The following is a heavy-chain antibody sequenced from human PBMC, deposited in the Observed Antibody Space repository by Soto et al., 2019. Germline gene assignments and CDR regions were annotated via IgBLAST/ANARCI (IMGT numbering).Heavy chain of an antibody. D-gene: IGHD2-2*01. V-gene: IGHV3-30-3*01. CDR1: GFTFSSYA. CDR2: ISYDGSNK. CDR3: ARDSPPVPAAPAAVWYYFDY. Sequence: QVQLVESGGGVVQPGRSLRLSCAASGFTFSSYAMHWVRQAPGKGLEWVAVISYDGSNKYYADSVKGRFTISRDNSKNTLYLQMNSLRAEDTAVYYCARDSPPVPAAPAAVWYYFDYWGQGTLVTVSS. J-gene: IGHJ4*02.